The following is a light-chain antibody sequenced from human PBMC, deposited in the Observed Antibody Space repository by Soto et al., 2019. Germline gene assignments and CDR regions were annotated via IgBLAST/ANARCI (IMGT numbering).Light chain of an antibody. Sequence: DIQMTQSPSSLSASVGDSVTLTCRASQSISTSLNWYQHKPGKAPNVLIFAASNLQSGVPSRFSGSGSGTDFTLTIDSLQPEDFATYYCQQSYSSPITFGPGTKVDIK. CDR2: AAS. CDR3: QQSYSSPIT. CDR1: QSISTS. J-gene: IGKJ3*01. V-gene: IGKV1-39*01.